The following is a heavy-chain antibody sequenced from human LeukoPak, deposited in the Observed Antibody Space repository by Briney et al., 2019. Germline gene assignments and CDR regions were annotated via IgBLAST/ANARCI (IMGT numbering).Heavy chain of an antibody. CDR1: GFTFSRYD. CDR3: ARDSTVTTYYYYYYMDV. CDR2: ISYDGSNK. J-gene: IGHJ6*03. Sequence: GRSLRLSCAASGFTFSRYDMHWVRQAPGKGLEWVAVISYDGSNKYYADSVKGRFTISRDNSKNTLYLQMNSLRAEDTAVYYCARDSTVTTYYYYYYMDVWGKGTTVTVSS. D-gene: IGHD4-17*01. V-gene: IGHV3-30*03.